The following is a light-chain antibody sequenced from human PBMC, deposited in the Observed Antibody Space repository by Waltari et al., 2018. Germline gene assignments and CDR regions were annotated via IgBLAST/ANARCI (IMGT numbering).Light chain of an antibody. CDR1: SSNIGSRY. Sequence: QSVLTQPPSASGTPGQRVTISCSGSSSNIGSRYVFWYQHLPGTPPKPPPGTAPKRQLSHTSAGPPVGPDRFVGCESGTSASRAISGLRSEDEADYYCAGWDDILSGPVFGEGTKLTVL. V-gene: IGLV1-47*01. J-gene: IGLJ3*02. CDR2: HTS. CDR3: AGWDDILSGPV.